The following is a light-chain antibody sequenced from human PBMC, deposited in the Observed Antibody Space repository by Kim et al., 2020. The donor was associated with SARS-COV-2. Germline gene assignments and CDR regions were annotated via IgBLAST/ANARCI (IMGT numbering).Light chain of an antibody. V-gene: IGKV3-15*01. J-gene: IGKJ4*01. CDR3: QQYNTWPLT. CDR2: AAS. Sequence: STGERATLSCRARQSIDNKLAWYQQKGGLPPRLLSYAASTRATGIPARFSGSGSGTEFTLTISSLQSEDFAVYYCQQYNTWPLTFGGGTKVDIK. CDR1: QSIDNK.